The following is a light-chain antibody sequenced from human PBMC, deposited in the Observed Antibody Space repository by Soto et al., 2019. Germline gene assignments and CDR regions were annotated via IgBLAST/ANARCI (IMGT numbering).Light chain of an antibody. Sequence: AIRMTQSPSSFSASTGDSVTITCRASHGISSYLAWYQQKPGKAPKLLIYATSTLQSGVPSRFSGSGSGTDFTLTISCPQSEDFATYYCQQYYSYPRTFGQGTKVEIK. CDR3: QQYYSYPRT. J-gene: IGKJ1*01. V-gene: IGKV1-8*01. CDR2: ATS. CDR1: HGISSY.